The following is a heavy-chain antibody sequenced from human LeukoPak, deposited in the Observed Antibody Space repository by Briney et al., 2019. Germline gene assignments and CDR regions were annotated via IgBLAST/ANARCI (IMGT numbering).Heavy chain of an antibody. J-gene: IGHJ4*02. CDR1: GGSISSYY. Sequence: SETLSLTCTVSGGSISSYYWSWIRQPPGKGLEWIGYIYYSGSTNYNPSLKSRVTISIDTSKNQFSLKLSSVTAADTAVYYCARGTGSWVDYWGQGTLVTVS. CDR2: IYYSGST. V-gene: IGHV4-59*01. D-gene: IGHD1-26*01. CDR3: ARGTGSWVDY.